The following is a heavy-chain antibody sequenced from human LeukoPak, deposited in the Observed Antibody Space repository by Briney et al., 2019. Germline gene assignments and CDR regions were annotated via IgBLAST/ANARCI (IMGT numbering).Heavy chain of an antibody. CDR3: ARESGSFERWFDP. J-gene: IGHJ5*02. CDR2: INPSGGSA. Sequence: GASVKVSCKASGYTFTSYYMHWVRQAPGQGLEWMGIINPSGGSASYAQKFQGRVTMTRDTSTSTVYMELSSLRSEDTAVYYCARESGSFERWFDPWGQGTLVTVSS. V-gene: IGHV1-46*01. D-gene: IGHD1-26*01. CDR1: GYTFTSYY.